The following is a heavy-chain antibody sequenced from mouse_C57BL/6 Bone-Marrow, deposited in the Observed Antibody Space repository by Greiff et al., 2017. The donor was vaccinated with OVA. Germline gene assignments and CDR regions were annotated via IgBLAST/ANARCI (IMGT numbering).Heavy chain of an antibody. D-gene: IGHD2-4*01. J-gene: IGHJ3*01. CDR1: GFTFSSYG. CDR3: ARWGLRKGLAY. CDR2: ISSGGSYT. Sequence: EVKLVESAGDLVKPGGSLKLSCAASGFTFSSYGMSWVRQTPDKRLEWVATISSGGSYTYYPDSVKGRFTISRDNAKNTLYLQMSSLKSEDTAMYYCARWGLRKGLAYWGQGTLVTVSA. V-gene: IGHV5-6*01.